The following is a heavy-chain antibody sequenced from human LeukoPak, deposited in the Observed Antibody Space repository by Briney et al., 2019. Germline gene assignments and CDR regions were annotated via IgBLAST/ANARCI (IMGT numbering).Heavy chain of an antibody. V-gene: IGHV4-59*11. J-gene: IGHJ4*02. Sequence: SETLSLTCTVSGGSISSHYWSWIRQPPGKGLEWIGYIYYSGSTNYNPSLKSRVTISVDTSKNQFSLKLSSVTAADTAVHYCARDSGAYYDFWSGYRFDYWGQGTLVTVSS. CDR2: IYYSGST. CDR1: GGSISSHY. D-gene: IGHD3-3*01. CDR3: ARDSGAYYDFWSGYRFDY.